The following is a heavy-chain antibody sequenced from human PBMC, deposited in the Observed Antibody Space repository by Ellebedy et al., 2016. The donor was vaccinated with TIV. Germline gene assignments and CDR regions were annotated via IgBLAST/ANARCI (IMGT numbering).Heavy chain of an antibody. D-gene: IGHD5-18*01. Sequence: GESLKISXAASGFTFSSYSMNWVRQAPGKGLEWVSSISSSSSYIYYADSVKGRFTISRDNAKNSLYLQMNSLRAEDTAVYYCARPEGYSYGYHAFDIWGQGTMVTVSS. CDR2: ISSSSSYI. V-gene: IGHV3-21*01. CDR1: GFTFSSYS. CDR3: ARPEGYSYGYHAFDI. J-gene: IGHJ3*02.